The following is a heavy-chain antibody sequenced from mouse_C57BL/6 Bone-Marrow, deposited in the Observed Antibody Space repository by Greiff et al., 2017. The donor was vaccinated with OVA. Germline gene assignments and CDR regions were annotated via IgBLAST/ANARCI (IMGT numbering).Heavy chain of an antibody. D-gene: IGHD1-1*01. J-gene: IGHJ2*01. V-gene: IGHV5-4*01. Sequence: EVHLVESGGGLVKPGGSLKLSCAASGFTFSSYAMSWVRQTPEKRLEWVATISDGGSYTYYPDNVKGRFTISRDNAKNNLYLQMSHLKSEDTAMYYCAREINYYGSSYGFDYWGQGTTLTVSS. CDR1: GFTFSSYA. CDR3: AREINYYGSSYGFDY. CDR2: ISDGGSYT.